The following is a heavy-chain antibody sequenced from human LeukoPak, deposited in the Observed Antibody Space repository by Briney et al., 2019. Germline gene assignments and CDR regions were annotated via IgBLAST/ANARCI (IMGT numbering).Heavy chain of an antibody. CDR1: GYTFTGYY. Sequence: GASVKVSCKASGYTFTGYYMHWVRQAPGQGLEWMGRINPNSGGTNYAQKFQGRVIMTMDTSISTAYMELSRLRFDDTAVYYCARDEYSTSSGGSWGQGTLVTVSS. CDR3: ARDEYSTSSGGS. CDR2: INPNSGGT. D-gene: IGHD6-6*01. V-gene: IGHV1-2*06. J-gene: IGHJ5*02.